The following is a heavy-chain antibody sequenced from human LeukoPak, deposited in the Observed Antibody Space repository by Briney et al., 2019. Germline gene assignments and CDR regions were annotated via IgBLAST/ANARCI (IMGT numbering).Heavy chain of an antibody. CDR1: GGSVSSGSYY. V-gene: IGHV4-61*01. D-gene: IGHD6-19*01. CDR2: IYYSGST. CDR3: ARVGSISGFYDY. Sequence: SETLSLTCTVPGGSVSSGSYYWSWIRQPPGKGLEWIGYIYYSGSTNYNPSLKSRVTISVDTSKNQFSLKLSSVTAADTAVYYCARVGSISGFYDYWGQGTLVTVSS. J-gene: IGHJ4*02.